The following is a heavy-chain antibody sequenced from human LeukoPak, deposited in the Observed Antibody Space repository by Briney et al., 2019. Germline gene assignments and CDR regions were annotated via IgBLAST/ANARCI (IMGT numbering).Heavy chain of an antibody. CDR3: AREGEINWFDP. D-gene: IGHD3-10*01. CDR2: IYYSGST. V-gene: IGHV4-30-4*01. CDR1: GGSISSGDYY. Sequence: SETLSLTCTVSGGSISSGDYYWSWIRQPPGKGLEWIGYIYYSGSTYYNPSLKSRVTISVNRSKNQFSLKLSSVTAADTAVYYCAREGEINWFDPWGQGTLVTVSS. J-gene: IGHJ5*02.